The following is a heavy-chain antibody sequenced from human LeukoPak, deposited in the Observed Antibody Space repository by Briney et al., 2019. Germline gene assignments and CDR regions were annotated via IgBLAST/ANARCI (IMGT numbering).Heavy chain of an antibody. D-gene: IGHD3-22*01. Sequence: SQTLSLTCTVSGGSISSGSYYWSWIRQPAGKGLEWIGPIYTSGSTNYNPSLKSRVTISVDTSKNQFSLKLSSVTAADTAVYYCARVMVGYYDSSGYYYFDYWGQGTLVTVSS. CDR1: GGSISSGSYY. V-gene: IGHV4-61*02. CDR3: ARVMVGYYDSSGYYYFDY. J-gene: IGHJ4*02. CDR2: IYTSGST.